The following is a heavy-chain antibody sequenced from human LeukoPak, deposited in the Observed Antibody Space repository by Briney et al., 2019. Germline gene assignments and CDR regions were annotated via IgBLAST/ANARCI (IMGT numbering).Heavy chain of an antibody. Sequence: PGGSLRLSCAASGFTFSSYWMIWVRQAPGKGLEWVAFIRYDGSNKYYADSVKGRFTISRDNSKNTLYLQMNSLRAEDTAVYYCAKDYWDYYDSSGSTFDYWGQGNLVTVSS. CDR2: IRYDGSNK. CDR3: AKDYWDYYDSSGSTFDY. J-gene: IGHJ4*02. D-gene: IGHD3-22*01. CDR1: GFTFSSYW. V-gene: IGHV3-30*02.